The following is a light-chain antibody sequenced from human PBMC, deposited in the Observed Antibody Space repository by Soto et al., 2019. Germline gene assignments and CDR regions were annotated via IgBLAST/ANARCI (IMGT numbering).Light chain of an antibody. CDR3: CSYTSSSTYV. J-gene: IGLJ1*01. Sequence: QSALTQPASVSGSPGQSITISCTGTSSDVGSYNYVSWYQQHPGKAPKLMIYEVSNRPSGVSNRFSGSKSGNTASLTISGLQAEDEADYYCCSYTSSSTYVFGFGTKLTVL. V-gene: IGLV2-14*01. CDR2: EVS. CDR1: SSDVGSYNY.